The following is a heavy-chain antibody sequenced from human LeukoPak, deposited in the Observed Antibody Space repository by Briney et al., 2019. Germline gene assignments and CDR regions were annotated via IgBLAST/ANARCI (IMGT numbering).Heavy chain of an antibody. CDR2: MRPNGHTI. J-gene: IGHJ4*02. D-gene: IGHD4/OR15-4a*01. CDR1: GFTLSDYS. Sequence: GGSLRLSCAASGFTLSDYSMSWLRQAPGKGLEWISYMRPNGHTIYYADSLKGRFTVSWDNARNSLYLQLNSLRAGDTAIYYCARSGYGDFDYWGQGALVTVSS. V-gene: IGHV3-11*01. CDR3: ARSGYGDFDY.